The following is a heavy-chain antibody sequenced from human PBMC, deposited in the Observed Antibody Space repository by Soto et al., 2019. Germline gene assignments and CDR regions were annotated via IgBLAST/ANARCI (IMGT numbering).Heavy chain of an antibody. J-gene: IGHJ6*02. Sequence: EVQLLESGGGLVQPGGSLRLSCAASGFTFSSYAMSCVRQAPGKGLEWVSGISGSGGSTYYADPVKGRFTVSRDNSKNTLYLQTNSLRAEETAVYYCAKERGYNYGYDAMDVWGQGTKVTVSS. V-gene: IGHV3-23*01. CDR3: AKERGYNYGYDAMDV. CDR1: GFTFSSYA. D-gene: IGHD5-18*01. CDR2: ISGSGGST.